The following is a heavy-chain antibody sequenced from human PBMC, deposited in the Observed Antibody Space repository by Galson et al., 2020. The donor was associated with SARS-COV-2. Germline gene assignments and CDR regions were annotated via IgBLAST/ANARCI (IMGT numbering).Heavy chain of an antibody. J-gene: IGHJ3*02. V-gene: IGHV2-5*02. CDR3: AHGDWDLFRGAFDI. CDR2: IYGDDDK. CDR1: GFSPSTSAVG. Sequence: SGPTLVKPTQTLTLTCTFSGFSPSTSAVGVGWIRQPPGKALEWPAVIYGDDDKRYSPSLKSRLTITKDTSENQVVLIMTNMDSVDTATYYCAHGDWDLFRGAFDIWGQGTMVTVSS. D-gene: IGHD3-9*01.